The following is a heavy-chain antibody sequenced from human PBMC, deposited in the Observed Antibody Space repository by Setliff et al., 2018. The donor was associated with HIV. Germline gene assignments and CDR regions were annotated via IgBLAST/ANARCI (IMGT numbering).Heavy chain of an antibody. CDR3: ARGRYSSSWYY. J-gene: IGHJ4*02. D-gene: IGHD6-13*01. CDR2: INHSRAT. CDR1: GESLSGYY. Sequence: PSETLSLTCAVYGESLSGYYWSWIRQPPGKGLEWVGEINHSRATNCNPSLQSRLTVSVDTSKNQFSLKLSSVTAADTAMYYCARGRYSSSWYYWGQGTLVTVSS. V-gene: IGHV4-34*01.